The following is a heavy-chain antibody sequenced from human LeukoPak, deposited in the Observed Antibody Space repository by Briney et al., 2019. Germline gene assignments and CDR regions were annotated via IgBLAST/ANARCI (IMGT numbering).Heavy chain of an antibody. V-gene: IGHV3-30*03. J-gene: IGHJ4*02. CDR1: GLTFRNYG. D-gene: IGHD1-1*01. Sequence: PGGSLRLSCAASGLTFRNYGMHWVRQAPGKGLEWVAIISYDGGNKYYADSVRGRFTISKDNSQNTLYLQMNSLRAEDTAVYYCASHRGDYATGYFDYWGQGTLVTVSS. CDR2: ISYDGGNK. CDR3: ASHRGDYATGYFDY.